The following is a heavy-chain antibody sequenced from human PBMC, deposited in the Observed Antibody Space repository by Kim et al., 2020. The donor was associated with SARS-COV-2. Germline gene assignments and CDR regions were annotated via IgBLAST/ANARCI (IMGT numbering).Heavy chain of an antibody. CDR3: ARDFYYGSGSPHY. Sequence: NPPLKSRVTISVDTSKNQFSLKLSSVTAADTAVYYCARDFYYGSGSPHYWGQGTLVTVSS. V-gene: IGHV4-39*07. J-gene: IGHJ4*02. D-gene: IGHD3-10*01.